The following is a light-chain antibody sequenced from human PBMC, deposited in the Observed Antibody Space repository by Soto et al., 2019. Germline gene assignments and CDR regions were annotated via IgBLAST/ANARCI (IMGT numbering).Light chain of an antibody. V-gene: IGKV3-20*01. CDR1: QSVSSSY. CDR3: QQYGNSPRT. Sequence: EIVLTQSPGTLSLSPGERAALSCRASQSVSSSYLAWYQQKPGQAPRLLIFGASTRATGIPDRFSGSGFGTDFPLTLSRLGPEDFAVYYCQQYGNSPRTFGQGTKVEIK. CDR2: GAS. J-gene: IGKJ1*01.